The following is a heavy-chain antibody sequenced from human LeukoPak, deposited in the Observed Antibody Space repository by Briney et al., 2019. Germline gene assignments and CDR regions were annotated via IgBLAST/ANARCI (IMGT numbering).Heavy chain of an antibody. V-gene: IGHV4-61*02. CDR1: GGSISSGSYY. D-gene: IGHD2-15*01. CDR2: IYISGST. Sequence: SETLSLTCTVSGGSISSGSYYWSWIRQPAGTGLEWIGRIYISGSTNYNPSLTSRVTISVDTSKNQFSLKLSSVTAADTAVYYCARRGRYCSGGSCFIGLFDPWGQGTLVTVSS. CDR3: ARRGRYCSGGSCFIGLFDP. J-gene: IGHJ5*02.